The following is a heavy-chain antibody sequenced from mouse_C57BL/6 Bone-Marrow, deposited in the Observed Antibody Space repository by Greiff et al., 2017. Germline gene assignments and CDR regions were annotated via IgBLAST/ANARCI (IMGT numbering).Heavy chain of an antibody. CDR1: GYTFTSYW. D-gene: IGHD1-1*01. V-gene: IGHV1-7*01. CDR2: INPCSCYT. CDR3: ARSFYKGVIDY. Sequence: QVQLQQSGAELAKPGASVKLSCKASGYTFTSYWMHWVKQRPGQGLEWIGYINPCSCYTNYNQNVQDKATLTADKSSSTAYMQLSSLTSEDSAVYYCARSFYKGVIDYWGQGTTLTVSS. J-gene: IGHJ2*01.